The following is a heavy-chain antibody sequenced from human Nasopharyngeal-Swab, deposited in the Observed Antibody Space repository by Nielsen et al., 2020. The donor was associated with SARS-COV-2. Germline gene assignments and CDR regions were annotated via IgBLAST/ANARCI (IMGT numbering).Heavy chain of an antibody. CDR3: ARDAAYGSGSFVADY. CDR2: ISAYNGDT. D-gene: IGHD3-10*01. J-gene: IGHJ4*02. V-gene: IGHV1-18*01. Sequence: ASVNVSCKASGYTFNRYGISWVRQAPGQGLEWMGWISAYNGDTNYAQKLQGRVTMTTDTSTSTAYMELRSLRSDDTAVYYCARDAAYGSGSFVADYWGQGTLVTVSS. CDR1: GYTFNRYG.